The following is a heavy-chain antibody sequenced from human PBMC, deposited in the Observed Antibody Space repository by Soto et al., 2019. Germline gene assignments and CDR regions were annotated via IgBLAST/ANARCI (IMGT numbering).Heavy chain of an antibody. CDR1: GFTFSSYS. Sequence: PGGSLRLSCAASGFTFSSYSMNWVRQAPGKGLEWVSSISSSSSYIYYADSVKGRFTISRDNAKNSLYLQMNSLRAEDTAVYYCARSINGAGSYHLLFAYWARGTLVSVSS. J-gene: IGHJ4*02. CDR2: ISSSSSYI. CDR3: ARSINGAGSYHLLFAY. V-gene: IGHV3-21*01. D-gene: IGHD3-10*01.